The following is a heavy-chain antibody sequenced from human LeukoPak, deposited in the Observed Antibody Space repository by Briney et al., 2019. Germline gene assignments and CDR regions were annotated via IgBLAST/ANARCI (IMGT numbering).Heavy chain of an antibody. CDR2: INPSGGST. V-gene: IGHV1-46*01. Sequence: ASVKVSCKASGYTFTGYYMHWVRQAPGQGLEWMGIINPSGGSTSYAQKFQGRVTMTRDTSTSTVYMELSSLRSEDTAVYYCARRFEAGSAASYFQHWGQGTLVTVSS. CDR1: GYTFTGYY. D-gene: IGHD3-3*01. CDR3: ARRFEAGSAASYFQH. J-gene: IGHJ1*01.